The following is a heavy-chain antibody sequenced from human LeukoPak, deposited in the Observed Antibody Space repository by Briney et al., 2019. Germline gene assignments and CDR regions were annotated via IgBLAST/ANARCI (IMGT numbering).Heavy chain of an antibody. CDR3: ARLRDNRELGD. CDR1: GFTFSSYG. Sequence: GRSLRLSCAASGFTFSSYGMHWVRQAPGKGLEWVAVIWYDGSNKYYADSVKGRFTISRDNSKNTLYLQMNSLRAEDTAVYYCARLRDNRELGDWGQGTLVTVSS. J-gene: IGHJ4*02. D-gene: IGHD1-7*01. V-gene: IGHV3-33*01. CDR2: IWYDGSNK.